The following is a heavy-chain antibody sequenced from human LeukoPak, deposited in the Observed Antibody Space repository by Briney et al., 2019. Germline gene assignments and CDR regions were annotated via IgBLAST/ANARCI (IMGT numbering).Heavy chain of an antibody. D-gene: IGHD5-18*01. Sequence: SETLPLTCTVSGGSISSSSAYWGWIRQPPGKGLEWIGSIYYSKNTYYNPSLESRVTISADTSKNQFSLTLGSVSATDTAVYYCVSPRGFSYGYFDYWGQGTLVTVSS. J-gene: IGHJ4*02. CDR2: IYYSKNT. CDR3: VSPRGFSYGYFDY. CDR1: GGSISSSSAY. V-gene: IGHV4-39*01.